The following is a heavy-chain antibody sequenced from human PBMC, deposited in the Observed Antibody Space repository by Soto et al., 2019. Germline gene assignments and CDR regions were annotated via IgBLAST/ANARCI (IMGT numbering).Heavy chain of an antibody. J-gene: IGHJ6*02. CDR3: ARHFYYYYYGMDV. V-gene: IGHV4-59*01. D-gene: IGHD3-3*02. Sequence: PSETLSLTCTVSGGSISSYYWSWIRQPPGKGLEWIGYIYYSGSTNYNPSLKSRVTISVDTSKNQFSLKLSSVTAADTAVYYCARHFYYYYYGMDVWGQGTTVTVSS. CDR1: GGSISSYY. CDR2: IYYSGST.